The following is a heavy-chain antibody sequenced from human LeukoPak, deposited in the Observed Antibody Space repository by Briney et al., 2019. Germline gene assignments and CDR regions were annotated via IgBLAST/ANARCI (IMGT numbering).Heavy chain of an antibody. D-gene: IGHD2-21*02. CDR1: GGSISSSSYY. CDR2: IYYSGST. CDR3: ASQNIVVVTASDAFDI. J-gene: IGHJ3*02. V-gene: IGHV4-39*07. Sequence: SETLSLTCTVSGGSISSSSYYWGWIRQPPGKGLEWIGSIYYSGSTYYNPSLKSRVTISVDTSKNQFSLKLSSVTAADTAVYYCASQNIVVVTASDAFDIWGQGTMVTVSS.